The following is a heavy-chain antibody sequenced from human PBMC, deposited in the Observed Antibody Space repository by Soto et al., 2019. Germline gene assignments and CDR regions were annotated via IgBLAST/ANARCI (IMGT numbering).Heavy chain of an antibody. V-gene: IGHV4-59*08. CDR3: ARQGPYGMDV. J-gene: IGHJ6*02. CDR1: GGSISSYY. CDR2: IYYIGNT. Sequence: SETLSLTCTVSGGSISSYYWSWIRQPPGKGLEWIGYIYYIGNTNYNHSLNSRVTISVDTSKNQFSLKLCSVSAADTAVYYCARQGPYGMDVWGQENTVTVSS.